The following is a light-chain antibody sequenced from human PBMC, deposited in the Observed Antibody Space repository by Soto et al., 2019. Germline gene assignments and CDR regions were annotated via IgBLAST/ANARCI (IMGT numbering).Light chain of an antibody. Sequence: QSALTQPASVSGSPGQSITISCTGTSSDVGGYNYVSWYQQHPGKAPKLMIYEVSNRPSGVSNRFSGSKSGNTASLSISGLRAEDEADYFCSSYTSSNTLEVVFGGGTKVTVL. CDR2: EVS. CDR1: SSDVGGYNY. J-gene: IGLJ2*01. CDR3: SSYTSSNTLEVV. V-gene: IGLV2-14*01.